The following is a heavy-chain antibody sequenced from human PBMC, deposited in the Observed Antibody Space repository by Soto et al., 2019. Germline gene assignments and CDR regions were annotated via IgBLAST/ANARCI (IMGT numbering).Heavy chain of an antibody. CDR3: ARATYYSDTGGSPPLDY. Sequence: QMQLQESGPGLVKPSQTLSLTCTVSGGSIRSSDYYWTWIRQPPGKGLEWIGYIYYSGSTNYNPSLKSRVTISVDTSRNQFSLKLSSVTAADTAVYFCARATYYSDTGGSPPLDYWGQGTRVTVSS. V-gene: IGHV4-30-4*01. CDR1: GGSIRSSDYY. CDR2: IYYSGST. D-gene: IGHD3-22*01. J-gene: IGHJ4*02.